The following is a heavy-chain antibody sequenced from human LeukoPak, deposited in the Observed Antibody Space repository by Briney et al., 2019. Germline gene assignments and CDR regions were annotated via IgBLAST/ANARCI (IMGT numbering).Heavy chain of an antibody. V-gene: IGHV4-4*07. D-gene: IGHD1-14*01. CDR1: GGPVSNYY. CDR2: VYGSGTT. CDR3: AKDRRSSLASHGFDI. J-gene: IGHJ3*02. Sequence: SETLSLTCTISGGPVSNYYWSWIRQPVGKGLEWTGRVYGSGTTNYNPSLRTRVTMSVDTSRNQFSLNLDSLTAADTAVYFCAKDRRSSLASHGFDIWGQGTEVTVSS.